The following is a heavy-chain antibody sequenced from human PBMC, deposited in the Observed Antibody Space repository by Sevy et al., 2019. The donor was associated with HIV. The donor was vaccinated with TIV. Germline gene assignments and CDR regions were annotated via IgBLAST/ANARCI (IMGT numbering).Heavy chain of an antibody. Sequence: GSLRLSCAASGFTFSSYAMSWVRQAPGKGLEWVSAISGSGGSTYYADSVKGRFTISRDNSKNTLYLQMNSLRAEDTAVYYCAKAGYCSGGSCYSEFDYWGQGTLVTVSS. CDR3: AKAGYCSGGSCYSEFDY. CDR2: ISGSGGST. J-gene: IGHJ4*02. D-gene: IGHD2-15*01. V-gene: IGHV3-23*01. CDR1: GFTFSSYA.